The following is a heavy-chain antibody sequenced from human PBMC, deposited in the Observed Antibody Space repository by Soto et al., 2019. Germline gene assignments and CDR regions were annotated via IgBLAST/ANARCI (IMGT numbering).Heavy chain of an antibody. J-gene: IGHJ6*02. CDR3: ARVGTGIPYYYYYGMDV. V-gene: IGHV4-34*01. D-gene: IGHD1-1*01. CDR2: INHSGST. CDR1: GGSFSGYY. Sequence: SETLSLTCAVYGGSFSGYYWSWIRQPPGKGLEWIGEINHSGSTNYNPSLKSRVTISVDTSKNQFSLKLSSVTAADTAVYYCARVGTGIPYYYYYGMDVWGQGTTVTVSS.